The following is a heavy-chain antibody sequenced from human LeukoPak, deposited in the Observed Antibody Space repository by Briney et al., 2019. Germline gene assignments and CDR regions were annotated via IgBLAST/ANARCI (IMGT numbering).Heavy chain of an antibody. CDR1: GYTFTSHY. V-gene: IGHV1-46*01. D-gene: IGHD6-13*01. Sequence: ASVKISCKASGYTFTSHYVHWVRQAPGQGLEWMGIIHLSGGNPRSTENFQGRVTMTRDTSTSTVYLELRSLTSQDTAVYYCARDCSSTACQGPVLDFWGQGTPVTVSS. J-gene: IGHJ4*02. CDR3: ARDCSSTACQGPVLDF. CDR2: IHLSGGNP.